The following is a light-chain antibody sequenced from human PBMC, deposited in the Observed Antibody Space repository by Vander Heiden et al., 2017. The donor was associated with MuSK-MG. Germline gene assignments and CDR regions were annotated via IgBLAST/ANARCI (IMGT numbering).Light chain of an antibody. CDR1: SSTIGAGYN. J-gene: IGLJ3*02. V-gene: IGLV1-40*01. CDR3: QSYDSSRRAWV. CDR2: GDN. Sequence: QSVLTQPPSVSGAPGQRVTIYCTGSSSTIGAGYNVHWYQQLPGTAPNLFIYGDNSRPSGVPDRFSASKSGASASLAITGLQADEEADYYCQSYDSSRRAWVFGGGTKLTVL.